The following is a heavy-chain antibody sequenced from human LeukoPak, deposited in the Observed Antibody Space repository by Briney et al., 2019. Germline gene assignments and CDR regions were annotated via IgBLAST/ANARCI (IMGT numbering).Heavy chain of an antibody. Sequence: ASVKVSCKASGYIFTGYYMHWVRQAPGQGLEWMGWINPNSGDTNYAQKFQGRVTMTRDTSISTAYMELSRLRSDDTAVYYCARAQGGGLYFDYWGQGTLVTVSS. D-gene: IGHD2-15*01. CDR2: INPNSGDT. CDR3: ARAQGGGLYFDY. CDR1: GYIFTGYY. V-gene: IGHV1-2*02. J-gene: IGHJ4*02.